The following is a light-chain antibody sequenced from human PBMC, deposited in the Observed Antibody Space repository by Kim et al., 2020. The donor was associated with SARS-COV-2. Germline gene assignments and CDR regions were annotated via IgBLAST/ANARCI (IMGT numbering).Light chain of an antibody. V-gene: IGKV1-27*01. CDR2: AAS. J-gene: IGKJ1*01. Sequence: DIQMTQAPSSLSASVGDRVTITCRASQDISNFLVWYQQKPGKVPKLLIYAASTLQSGVPSRFSGSGSGTDFTLTISSLQPEDVATYYCQDYSRIPCTFGQGTAVDIK. CDR3: QDYSRIPCT. CDR1: QDISNF.